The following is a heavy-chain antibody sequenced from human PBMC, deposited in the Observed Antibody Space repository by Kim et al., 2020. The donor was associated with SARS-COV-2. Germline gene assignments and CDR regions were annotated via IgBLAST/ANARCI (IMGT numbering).Heavy chain of an antibody. CDR3: ARHGNYYGSSYGMDV. J-gene: IGHJ6*02. Sequence: PSFQGQVTISADKSISTAYLQWSSLKASDTAMYYCARHGNYYGSSYGMDVWGQGTTVTVSS. V-gene: IGHV5-51*01. D-gene: IGHD3-10*01.